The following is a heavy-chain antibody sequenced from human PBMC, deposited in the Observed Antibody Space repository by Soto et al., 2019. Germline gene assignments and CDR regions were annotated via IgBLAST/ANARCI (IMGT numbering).Heavy chain of an antibody. V-gene: IGHV4-4*02. J-gene: IGHJ6*02. Sequence: SETLSLTCAVSGYSISSSDWWSWVRRPPGKGLEWIGEIYHSGSTNYNPSLESRVTISVDRSKNQFSLKLSSVTAADTAAYYCARVNSPYYYDSSGYYFYYYYYGMDVWGQGTTVTVSS. CDR1: GYSISSSDW. CDR3: ARVNSPYYYDSSGYYFYYYYYGMDV. D-gene: IGHD3-22*01. CDR2: IYHSGST.